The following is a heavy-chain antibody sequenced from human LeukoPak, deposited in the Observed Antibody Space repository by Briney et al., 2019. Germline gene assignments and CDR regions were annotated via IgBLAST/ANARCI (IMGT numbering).Heavy chain of an antibody. Sequence: SETLSLTCTVSGGSISSYYWSWIRQPPGKGLEWVGYIYYSGSTNYNPSLKSRVTISVDTSKNKFSLKLSSVTAADTAVYYCASMYYYDSSCDYWGQGTLVTVSS. V-gene: IGHV4-59*01. CDR2: IYYSGST. J-gene: IGHJ4*02. D-gene: IGHD3-22*01. CDR3: ASMYYYDSSCDY. CDR1: GGSISSYY.